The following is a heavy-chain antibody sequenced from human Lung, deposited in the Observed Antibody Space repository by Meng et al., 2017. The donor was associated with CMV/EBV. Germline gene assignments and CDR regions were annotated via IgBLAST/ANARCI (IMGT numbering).Heavy chain of an antibody. D-gene: IGHD3-10*01. CDR1: GDSITNHNW. Sequence: QVQLREAGPALVKPSETLSLTCAVSGDSITNHNWWAWVRQPPGKGLEWIGEIPHRGSSAYNPSLKSRVSMPIDKSKNQFSLKLTSVTAADTAVYHCLRRSGGSVWGQGTLVTVSS. CDR3: LRRSGGSV. J-gene: IGHJ1*01. CDR2: IPHRGSS. V-gene: IGHV4-4*02.